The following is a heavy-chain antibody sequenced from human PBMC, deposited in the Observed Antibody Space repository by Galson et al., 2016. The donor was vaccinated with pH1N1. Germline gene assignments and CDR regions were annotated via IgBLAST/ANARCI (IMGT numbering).Heavy chain of an antibody. J-gene: IGHJ5*02. CDR2: IYTSGST. CDR3: ARDVDFGELGQWFDP. Sequence: TLSLTCTVSGGSISSGGYYWSWIRQPAGKGLEWIGRIYTSGSTNYNPSLKSRVTISVDTSKNQFSLKLSSVTAADPAVYYCARDVDFGELGQWFDPWGQGTLVTVSS. D-gene: IGHD3-10*01. CDR1: GGSISSGGYY. V-gene: IGHV4-61*02.